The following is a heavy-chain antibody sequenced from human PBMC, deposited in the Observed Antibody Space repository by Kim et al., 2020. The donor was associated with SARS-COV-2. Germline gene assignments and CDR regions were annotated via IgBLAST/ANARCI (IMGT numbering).Heavy chain of an antibody. V-gene: IGHV1-24*01. J-gene: IGHJ4*02. CDR3: VTVEHGFSLYGDAH. D-gene: IGHD3-10*02. CDR2: FDPEDAKP. CDR1: GYTLTKFS. Sequence: ASVKVSCKVSGYTLTKFSIHWVRQAPGKGLEWMGGFDPEDAKPIYAQTFQGRVTVTEDSSTETAYMELSSLRSEDTALYYCVTVEHGFSLYGDAHWGQGTLITVSS.